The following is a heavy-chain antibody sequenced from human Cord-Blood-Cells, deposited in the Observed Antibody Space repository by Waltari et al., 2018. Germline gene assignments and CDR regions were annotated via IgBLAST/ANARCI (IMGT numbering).Heavy chain of an antibody. CDR1: GFTFSSYS. CDR2: ISSSSSTI. CDR3: ARDRTVGYSGFFSDPDY. D-gene: IGHD5-12*01. J-gene: IGHJ4*02. Sequence: EVQLVESGGGLVQPGGSLRLSCAASGFTFSSYSMNWVRQAPGKGLEWVSYISSSSSTIYYADSVKGRFTISRDNAKNSLYLQMNSLRDEDTAVYYCARDRTVGYSGFFSDPDYWGQGTLVTVSS. V-gene: IGHV3-48*02.